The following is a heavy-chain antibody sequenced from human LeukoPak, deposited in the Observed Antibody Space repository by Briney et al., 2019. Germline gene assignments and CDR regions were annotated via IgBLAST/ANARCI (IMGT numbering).Heavy chain of an antibody. J-gene: IGHJ4*02. CDR1: GFTFSSHW. V-gene: IGHV3-74*01. CDR2: INSDGSIT. CDR3: ARGQYSSSGDY. Sequence: QPGGSLRLSCATSGFTFSSHWMHWVRQAPGKWLVWVSRINSDGSITSYADSVKGRFTISRDNAKNTLYLQMNSLRAEDTAVYYCARGQYSSSGDYWGQGTLVTVSS. D-gene: IGHD6-13*01.